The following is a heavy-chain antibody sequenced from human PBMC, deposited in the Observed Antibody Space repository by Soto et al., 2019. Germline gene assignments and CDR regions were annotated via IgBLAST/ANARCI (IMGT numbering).Heavy chain of an antibody. CDR3: AKDSPTVTTGYFDY. J-gene: IGHJ4*02. CDR2: VSDSGATT. D-gene: IGHD4-17*01. CDR1: GFAFVSYA. V-gene: IGHV3-23*01. Sequence: EVQLLESGGGLVQPGGSLGLSCAASGFAFVSYAMSWVRRTPGKGLEWVSAVSDSGATTYYADAVKGRFTVSRDNSKNTLYLQMNSLRAEDTAVYYCAKDSPTVTTGYFDYWGQGALVTVSS.